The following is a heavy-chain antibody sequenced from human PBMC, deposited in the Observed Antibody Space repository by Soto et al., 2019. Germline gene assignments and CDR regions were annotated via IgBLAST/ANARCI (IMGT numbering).Heavy chain of an antibody. CDR2: IKSETDGGTT. V-gene: IGHV3-15*07. Sequence: EVQQVESGGGLVKPGGSLRLSCAASGFNFKNAWMNWVHQAPGKGLEWVGRIKSETDGGTTDYAATVNGRFTISRDDSKSTLFLQMNSLKTKDTGVYYCAAMKTYWGQGTPVTVSS. CDR3: AAMKTY. D-gene: IGHD3-16*01. J-gene: IGHJ4*02. CDR1: GFNFKNAW.